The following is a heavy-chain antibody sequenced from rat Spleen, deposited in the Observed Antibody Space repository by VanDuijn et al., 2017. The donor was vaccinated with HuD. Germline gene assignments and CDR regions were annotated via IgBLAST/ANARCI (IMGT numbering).Heavy chain of an antibody. D-gene: IGHD1-5*01. CDR1: GFIFSNYY. V-gene: IGHV5-25*01. J-gene: IGHJ2*01. CDR3: ARHNIGTTDY. CDR2: ISIGGGTT. Sequence: EVKLVESGGGLVQPGRSLKLSCAASGFIFSNYYMAWVRQAPTKGLEWVAYISIGGGTTFYRDSVKGRFTISRDNAKSTLYLQMDSLRSEDTATYYCARHNIGTTDYWGQGVMVTVSS.